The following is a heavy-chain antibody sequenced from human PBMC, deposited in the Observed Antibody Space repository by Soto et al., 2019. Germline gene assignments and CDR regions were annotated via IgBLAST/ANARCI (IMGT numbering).Heavy chain of an antibody. V-gene: IGHV3-23*01. CDR1: GFTFSSYA. CDR3: ARDVTQFDY. D-gene: IGHD4-4*01. CDR2: ITGSGGNT. Sequence: PGGSLRLSCAASGFTFSSYAMRWVRQDPGKGLEWVSGITGSGGNTYYADSVKGRFTISRDNSKNTLYLQMNSLRVEDTAVYYCARDVTQFDYWGQGTLVTVSS. J-gene: IGHJ4*02.